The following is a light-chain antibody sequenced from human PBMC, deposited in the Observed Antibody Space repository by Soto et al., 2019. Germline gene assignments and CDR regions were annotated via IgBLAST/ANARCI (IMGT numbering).Light chain of an antibody. CDR1: QNINKW. Sequence: DIQMTQSPSTLSASVGDRVTITCRASQNINKWLAWYQQRPGKAPNXLIYDASILETGVPSRFRGSGSGTEFTLTISSLQPDDCATYYGQQYNSYWKTFGQGTKVDIK. CDR2: DAS. V-gene: IGKV1-5*01. J-gene: IGKJ1*01. CDR3: QQYNSYWKT.